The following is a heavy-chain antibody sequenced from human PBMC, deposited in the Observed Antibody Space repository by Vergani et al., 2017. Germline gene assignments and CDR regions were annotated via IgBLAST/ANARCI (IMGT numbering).Heavy chain of an antibody. D-gene: IGHD3-3*01. CDR2: IYYSGST. J-gene: IGHJ6*04. Sequence: QVQLQQSGPGLVKPSETLSLTCTVSGGSISNYYWSWIRQPPGKGLEWIGSIYYSGSTYYNPSLKSRVTISVDTSKNQFSLKLSSVTAADTAVYYCARHIDYDFWSGYRERDVWGKGTTVTVSS. V-gene: IGHV4-59*05. CDR3: ARHIDYDFWSGYRERDV. CDR1: GGSISNYY.